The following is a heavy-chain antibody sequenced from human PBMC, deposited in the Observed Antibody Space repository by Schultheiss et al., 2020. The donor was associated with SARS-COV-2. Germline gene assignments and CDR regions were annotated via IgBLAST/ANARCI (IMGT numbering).Heavy chain of an antibody. V-gene: IGHV5-51*01. CDR1: GYSFTSYW. J-gene: IGHJ4*02. Sequence: GESLKISCKASGYSFTSYWIRWVRQMPGKGLELMGIIYPGDSDTRYRQSFQGQVTISADNSINTDYLQLSSLKASDTAIYYCVRHGRGSACLGYWGQGTLVTVSS. CDR3: VRHGRGSACLGY. CDR2: IYPGDSDT. D-gene: IGHD3-10*01.